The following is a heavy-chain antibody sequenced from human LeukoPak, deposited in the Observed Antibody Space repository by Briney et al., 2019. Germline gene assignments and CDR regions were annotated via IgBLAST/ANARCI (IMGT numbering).Heavy chain of an antibody. Sequence: PSETLSLICSVSGDSISMHYWSWIRQPPGKGLEWIGYIDHTGSTNYNPSLNSRVTISRDMSKNHFSLELSSVTAEDTAVYYCARAPSSITIFGVVLRPTPSFDPWGQGTLVTVSS. D-gene: IGHD3-3*01. J-gene: IGHJ5*02. V-gene: IGHV4-59*11. CDR1: GDSISMHY. CDR2: IDHTGST. CDR3: ARAPSSITIFGVVLRPTPSFDP.